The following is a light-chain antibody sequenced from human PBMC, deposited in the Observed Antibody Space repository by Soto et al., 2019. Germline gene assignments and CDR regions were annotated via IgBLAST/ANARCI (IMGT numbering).Light chain of an antibody. CDR3: QQYGSSGT. V-gene: IGKV3-20*01. CDR1: QSVSSSY. J-gene: IGKJ1*01. CDR2: GAS. Sequence: EIVLTQSPATLSVSPGERATLSCRASQSVSSSYLAWYQQKPGQAPRLLIYGASSRATGIPDRFSGSGSGTDFTLTISRLEPEDFAVYYCQQYGSSGTFGQGTKVGIK.